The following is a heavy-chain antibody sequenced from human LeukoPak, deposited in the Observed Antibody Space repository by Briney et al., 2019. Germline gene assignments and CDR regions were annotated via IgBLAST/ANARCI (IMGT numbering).Heavy chain of an antibody. CDR2: ISAYNGNT. V-gene: IGHV1-18*01. Sequence: ASVKVSCKASGYTFTSYGISWVRQAPEQGLEWMGWISAYNGNTNYAQKLQGRVTMTTDTSTSTAYMELRSLRSDDTAVYYCARDYDYVWGSYRYFDYWGQGTLVTVSS. CDR3: ARDYDYVWGSYRYFDY. D-gene: IGHD3-16*02. J-gene: IGHJ4*02. CDR1: GYTFTSYG.